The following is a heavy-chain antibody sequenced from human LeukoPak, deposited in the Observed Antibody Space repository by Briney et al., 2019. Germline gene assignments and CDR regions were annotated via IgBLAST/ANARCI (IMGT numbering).Heavy chain of an antibody. CDR3: AREASSSSWYYFDY. V-gene: IGHV4-34*01. D-gene: IGHD6-13*01. CDR1: GGSFSGYY. Sequence: SETLSLTCAVYGGSFSGYYWSWIRQPPGKGLEWIGTIHYNGGTYYNPSLKGRVTISIDTSKNRFSLQLSSVAAADTAVYYCAREASSSSWYYFDYWGQGTLVTVSS. J-gene: IGHJ4*02. CDR2: IHYNGGT.